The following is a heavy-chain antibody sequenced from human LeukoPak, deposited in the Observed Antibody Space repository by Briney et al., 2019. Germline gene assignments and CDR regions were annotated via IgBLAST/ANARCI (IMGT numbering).Heavy chain of an antibody. CDR3: ARRGSGLDWFDP. CDR1: GGSISSSGYY. CDR2: IYYSGNT. D-gene: IGHD6-19*01. V-gene: IGHV4-39*01. J-gene: IGHJ5*02. Sequence: PSETLSLTCTVSGGSISSSGYYWGWVRQPPGKGLEWIASIYYSGNTYYNPSLKSRVTISVDTSKNQYPLDLNSVTAADTAVYYCARRGSGLDWFDPWGRGTLVTVAS.